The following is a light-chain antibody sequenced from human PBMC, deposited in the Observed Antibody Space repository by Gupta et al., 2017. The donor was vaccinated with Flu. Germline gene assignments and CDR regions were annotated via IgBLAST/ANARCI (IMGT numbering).Light chain of an antibody. CDR1: QDISNY. Sequence: DIQMTQSPSSLSASVGDRVTLTCQARQDISNYLHWYQQRPGKAPTLLIYDASNLETGVPSRFSGSGSGTDFTLTISTLEPEDFATYYCQQYRNSPISFGRGTRLEMK. CDR2: DAS. J-gene: IGKJ5*01. V-gene: IGKV1-33*01. CDR3: QQYRNSPIS.